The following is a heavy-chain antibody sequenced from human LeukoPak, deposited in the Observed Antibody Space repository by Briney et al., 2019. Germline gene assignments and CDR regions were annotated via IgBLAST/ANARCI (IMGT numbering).Heavy chain of an antibody. CDR2: IIPIFGTA. CDR1: GGTFSSYA. V-gene: IGHV1-69*13. J-gene: IGHJ4*02. D-gene: IGHD5-24*01. Sequence: SVKVSCKASGGTFSSYAISWVRQAPGQGLEWMGGIIPIFGTANYAQKFQGRVTITADESTSTAYMELSSLRSEDTAVYYCARLEMATNHFDYWGRGTLVTVSS. CDR3: ARLEMATNHFDY.